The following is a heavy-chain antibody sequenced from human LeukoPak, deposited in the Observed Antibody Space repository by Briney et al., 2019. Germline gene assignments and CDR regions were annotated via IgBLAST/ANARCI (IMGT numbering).Heavy chain of an antibody. J-gene: IGHJ4*02. Sequence: SQTLSLTCAISGDSVSSNSAAWNWIRQSPSRGLEWLGRTYYRSKWYNDYAVSVKSRITINPDTSENQFSLQLNSVTPEDTAVYYCARQDPFNYYDSSGTIDYWGQGTLVTVSS. D-gene: IGHD3-22*01. V-gene: IGHV6-1*01. CDR2: TYYRSKWYN. CDR3: ARQDPFNYYDSSGTIDY. CDR1: GDSVSSNSAA.